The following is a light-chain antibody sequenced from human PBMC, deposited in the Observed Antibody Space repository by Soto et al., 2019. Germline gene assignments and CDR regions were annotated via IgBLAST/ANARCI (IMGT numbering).Light chain of an antibody. V-gene: IGKV1-5*01. CDR3: QQADSFPYS. CDR2: DAS. J-gene: IGKJ3*01. CDR1: QSISYW. Sequence: DIQMTQSPSTLSASVGDRVTITCRASQSISYWLAWYQQKPGKAPKVLIYDASSLESGVPSRFSGSGSGTDFTLTINSLQPEDFATYYCQQADSFPYSFGPGTKVDIK.